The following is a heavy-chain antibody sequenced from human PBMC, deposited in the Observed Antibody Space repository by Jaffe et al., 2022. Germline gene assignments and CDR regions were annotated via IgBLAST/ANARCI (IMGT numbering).Heavy chain of an antibody. V-gene: IGHV1-3*01. CDR1: GYTFTSYA. D-gene: IGHD3-3*01. Sequence: QVQLVQSGAEVKKPGASVKVSCKASGYTFTSYAMHWVRQAPGQRLEWMGWINAGNGNTKYSQKFQGRVTITRDTSASTAYMELSSLRSEDTAVYYCAREGAYYDFWSGYLNWFDPWGQGTLVTVSS. CDR3: AREGAYYDFWSGYLNWFDP. J-gene: IGHJ5*02. CDR2: INAGNGNT.